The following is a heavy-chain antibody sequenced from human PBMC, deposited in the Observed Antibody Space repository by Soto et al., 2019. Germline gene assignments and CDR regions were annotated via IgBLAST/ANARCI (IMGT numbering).Heavy chain of an antibody. CDR3: ARERSSGYLRY. Sequence: GASVKVSCKASGGTFSSYAISWVRQAPGQGLEWMGGIIPIFGTAKYAQKFQGRVTITADASTSTAYMELSSLRSEDTAVYYCARERSSGYLRYWGQGTLVTVSS. D-gene: IGHD3-22*01. J-gene: IGHJ4*02. CDR1: GGTFSSYA. CDR2: IIPIFGTA. V-gene: IGHV1-69*13.